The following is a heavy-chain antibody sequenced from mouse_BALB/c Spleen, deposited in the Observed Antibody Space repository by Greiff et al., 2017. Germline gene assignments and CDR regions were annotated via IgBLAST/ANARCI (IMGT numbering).Heavy chain of an antibody. D-gene: IGHD1-1*02. CDR2: ISSGSSTI. Sequence: VESGGGLVQPGGSRKLSCAASGFTFSSFGMHWVRQAPEKGLGWVAYISSGSSTIYYADTVKGRFTISRDNPKNTLFLQMTSLRSEDTAMYYCAREGTGAWFAYWGQGTLVTVSA. J-gene: IGHJ3*01. CDR1: GFTFSSFG. V-gene: IGHV5-17*02. CDR3: AREGTGAWFAY.